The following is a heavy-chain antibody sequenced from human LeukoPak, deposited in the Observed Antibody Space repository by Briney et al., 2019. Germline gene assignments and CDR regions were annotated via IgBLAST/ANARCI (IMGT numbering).Heavy chain of an antibody. V-gene: IGHV4-4*07. CDR3: ARDAYYYGHPVNWFDP. CDR1: GGSISSYY. CDR2: IYTSGST. D-gene: IGHD3-10*01. Sequence: SETLSLTSTVSGGSISSYYWSWIRQPAGKGLEWIGRIYTSGSTNYNPSLKSRVTMSVDTSKNQFSLKLSSVTAADTAVYYCARDAYYYGHPVNWFDPWGQGTLVTVSS. J-gene: IGHJ5*02.